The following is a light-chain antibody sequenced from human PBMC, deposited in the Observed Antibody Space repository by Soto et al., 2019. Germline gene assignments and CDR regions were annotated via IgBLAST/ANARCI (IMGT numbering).Light chain of an antibody. J-gene: IGKJ2*01. CDR2: KAS. V-gene: IGKV1-5*03. CDR3: HQYHSFFNYT. CDR1: HSISAW. Sequence: DIQMTQSPSTLSASVGDRVTITCRASHSISAWLAWYQQKPGKAPKLLIYKASTLDSGVPSRFSGSGSGTEFTLTISSLQPDDFATYYCHQYHSFFNYTFRQGTKLEIK.